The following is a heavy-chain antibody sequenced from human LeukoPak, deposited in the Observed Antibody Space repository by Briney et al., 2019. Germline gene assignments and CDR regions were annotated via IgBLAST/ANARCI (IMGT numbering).Heavy chain of an antibody. CDR2: INPNSGGA. V-gene: IGHV1-2*02. CDR3: AREQHGPGYSYGLFDY. Sequence: GASVKVSCKASGYTFTGYYMHWVRQAPGQGLEWMGWINPNSGGANYAQKFQGRVTMTRDTSISTAYMELSRLRSDDTAVYYCAREQHGPGYSYGLFDYWGQGTLVTVSS. J-gene: IGHJ4*02. D-gene: IGHD5-18*01. CDR1: GYTFTGYY.